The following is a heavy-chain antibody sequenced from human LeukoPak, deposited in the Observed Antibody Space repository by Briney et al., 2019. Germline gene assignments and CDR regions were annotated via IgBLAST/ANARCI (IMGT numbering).Heavy chain of an antibody. CDR1: GYTFTGYY. D-gene: IGHD4-17*01. V-gene: IGHV1-2*02. CDR2: INPKSGGT. Sequence: ASVKVSCKASGYTFTGYYVHWMRQAPGQGLEWMGWINPKSGGTNYSQKFKDRVTMTRDTSISTAYMELSSLRSDDTALYYCARDPPTTVTTSGAFDMWGQGTMVTVSS. J-gene: IGHJ3*02. CDR3: ARDPPTTVTTSGAFDM.